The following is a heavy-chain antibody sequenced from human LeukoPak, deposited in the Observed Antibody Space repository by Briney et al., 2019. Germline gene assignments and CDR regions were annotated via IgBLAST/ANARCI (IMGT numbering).Heavy chain of an antibody. CDR1: GGSISSYY. J-gene: IGHJ3*02. CDR3: ARSNADDAFDI. D-gene: IGHD1-1*01. CDR2: IYYSGST. V-gene: IGHV4-59*01. Sequence: SETLSLTCTVSGGSISSYYWSWIRKPPGKGLEWIGYIYYSGSTNYNPSLKSRVTISVDTSKNQFSLKLSSVTAADTAVYYCARSNADDAFDIWGQGTMVTVSS.